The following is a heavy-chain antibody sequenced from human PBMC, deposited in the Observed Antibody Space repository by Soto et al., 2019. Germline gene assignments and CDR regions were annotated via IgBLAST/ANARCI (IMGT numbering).Heavy chain of an antibody. CDR2: IYHTGST. CDR1: GGSISSGTW. Sequence: PSETLSLTCAVSGGSISSGTWWSWVRQPPGRGLEWIGEIYHTGSTNYNPSLKSRVTISVDTSKNQFSLKLSSVTAADTAVYYCAINPNYYDSSGYYAYWGQGTLVTVSS. J-gene: IGHJ4*02. V-gene: IGHV4-4*02. D-gene: IGHD3-22*01. CDR3: AINPNYYDSSGYYAY.